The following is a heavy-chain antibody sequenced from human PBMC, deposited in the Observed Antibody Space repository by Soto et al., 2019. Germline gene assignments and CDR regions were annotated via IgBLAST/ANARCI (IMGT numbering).Heavy chain of an antibody. CDR3: RHSSSSRPDYAYNMDV. V-gene: IGHV3-23*01. CDR1: TFTFSNSA. J-gene: IGHJ6*02. CDR2: ISGSGDYT. D-gene: IGHD6-6*01. Sequence: EVQLLESGGGLVPPGGSLRLSCAASTFTFSNSAMSWVRQAPGKGLEWVSAISGSGDYTYYADSVKGRFTISRDNSKNTVYLQMNSLRIADTAVYYCRHSSSSRPDYAYNMDVWGQGTTVTVSS.